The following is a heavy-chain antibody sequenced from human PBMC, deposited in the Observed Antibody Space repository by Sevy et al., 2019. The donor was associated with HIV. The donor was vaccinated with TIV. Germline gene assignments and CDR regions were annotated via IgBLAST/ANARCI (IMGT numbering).Heavy chain of an antibody. D-gene: IGHD3-16*01. CDR1: GYTFTSYG. CDR2: ISAYNGNT. V-gene: IGHV1-18*01. CDR3: ARCAGCIWGDRPNWYYYYGMDV. J-gene: IGHJ6*02. Sequence: ASVKVSCKASGYTFTSYGISWVRQAPGQGLEWMGWISAYNGNTNYAQTLQGRVTMTSDTSTSTAYMELRSLRSDDTAVYYCARCAGCIWGDRPNWYYYYGMDVWGQGTTVTVSS.